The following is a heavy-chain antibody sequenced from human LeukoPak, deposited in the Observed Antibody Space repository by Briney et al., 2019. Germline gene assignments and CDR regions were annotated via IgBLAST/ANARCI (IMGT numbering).Heavy chain of an antibody. Sequence: SQTLSLTCTVSGGSISSGDSYWSWIRQHPGKGLEWIGYIYYSGSTYYNPSLKSRVTISVDTSKNQFSLKLSSVTAADTAVYYCARWATTVPNYFDYWGQGTLVTVSS. D-gene: IGHD4-17*01. CDR1: GGSISSGDSY. CDR3: ARWATTVPNYFDY. V-gene: IGHV4-31*03. CDR2: IYYSGST. J-gene: IGHJ4*02.